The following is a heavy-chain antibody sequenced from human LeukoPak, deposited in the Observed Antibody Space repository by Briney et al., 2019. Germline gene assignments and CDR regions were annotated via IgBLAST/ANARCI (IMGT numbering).Heavy chain of an antibody. CDR2: ISGSGGTT. D-gene: IGHD3-10*02. V-gene: IGHV3-48*04. CDR1: GFTFTTYA. CDR3: ARDFSDVRGNIFDS. Sequence: GGSLRLSCAASGFTFTTYAMNWVRQAPGKGLEWVSAISGSGGTTYYADSVKGRFTISRDNAKNSVYLQTNSLRAEDTAVYYCARDFSDVRGNIFDSWGQGTLVTVSS. J-gene: IGHJ4*02.